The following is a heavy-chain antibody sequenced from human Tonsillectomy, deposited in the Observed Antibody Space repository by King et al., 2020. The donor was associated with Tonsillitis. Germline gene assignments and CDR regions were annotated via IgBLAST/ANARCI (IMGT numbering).Heavy chain of an antibody. Sequence: VQLVESGGGLVQPGGSLRLSCAASGFTFSSYSMNWVRQAPGKGLEWVSYISSSSRTIYYADSVKGRFTISRDNAKNSLYLQMNSLRAEDTAVYYCARDFWSGYYAGPNYYYYGMDVWGQGTTVTVSS. V-gene: IGHV3-48*01. CDR2: ISSSSRTI. J-gene: IGHJ6*02. CDR3: ARDFWSGYYAGPNYYYYGMDV. D-gene: IGHD3-3*01. CDR1: GFTFSSYS.